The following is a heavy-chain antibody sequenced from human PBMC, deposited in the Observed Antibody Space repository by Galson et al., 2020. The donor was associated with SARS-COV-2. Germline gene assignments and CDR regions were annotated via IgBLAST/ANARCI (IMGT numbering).Heavy chain of an antibody. V-gene: IGHV6-1*01. CDR3: ARERNNDLVY. CDR1: GDSVSNDVVA. CDR2: TFYTSQWHY. D-gene: IGHD1-1*01. J-gene: IGHJ4*02. Sequence: SETLSLTCAISGDSVSNDVVAWNWIRQSPSRGLEWLGRTFYTSQWHYDYAVSVKSRIALNPDTSKNQVSLQLNSMTPEDTAVYYCARERNNDLVYWCQGSLVTVSS.